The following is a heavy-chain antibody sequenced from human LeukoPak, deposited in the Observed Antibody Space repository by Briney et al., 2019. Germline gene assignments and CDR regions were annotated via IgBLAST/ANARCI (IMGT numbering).Heavy chain of an antibody. CDR3: ARDLEAGSYDY. CDR1: GINLRNHS. D-gene: IGHD3-10*01. J-gene: IGHJ4*02. V-gene: IGHV3-21*01. Sequence: GFLRLSRGGSGINLRNHSLDLVRQAPGEGPEWVSSISSSSSYIYYADSVKGRFTISRNNAKNSLYLQMNSLRAEDTAVYYCARDLEAGSYDYWGQGTLVTVSS. CDR2: ISSSSSYI.